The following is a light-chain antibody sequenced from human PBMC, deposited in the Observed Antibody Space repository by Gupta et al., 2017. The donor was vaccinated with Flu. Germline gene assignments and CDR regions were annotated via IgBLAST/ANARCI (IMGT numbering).Light chain of an antibody. V-gene: IGKV4-1*01. CDR3: QQDYSTLT. CDR2: WAS. J-gene: IGKJ4*01. CDR1: QSVLYSSNNKNY. Sequence: LSLGERATINCRSSQSVLYSSNNKNYLAWYQQKAGQPPKLLIYWASTRESGVPDRFSGSGSGTDFTLTISSLQAEDAAVYYWQQDYSTLTFGGGTKVEIK.